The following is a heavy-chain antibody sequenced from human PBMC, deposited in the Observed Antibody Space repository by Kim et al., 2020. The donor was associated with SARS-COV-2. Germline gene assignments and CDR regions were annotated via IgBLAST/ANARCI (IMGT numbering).Heavy chain of an antibody. CDR2: INVGHGNT. J-gene: IGHJ4*02. D-gene: IGHD1-1*01. CDR3: ARDGTAANGGYCFGY. V-gene: IGHV1-3*01. CDR1: GDTFTSYA. Sequence: ASVKVSCKASGDTFTSYAMHWVRQAPGQGLEWMGWINVGHGNTNYAQKFQGRVTITRDTSASTAYMELSGLRSEDTAVYFCARDGTAANGGYCFGYWGQGALVSVSS.